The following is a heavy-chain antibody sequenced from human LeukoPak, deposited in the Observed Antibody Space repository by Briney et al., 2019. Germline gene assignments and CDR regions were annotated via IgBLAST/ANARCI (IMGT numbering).Heavy chain of an antibody. Sequence: ASVKVSCKASGYTFTSYYIHWVRQAPGQGLEWMGIISPGGGSTTNAQKFQGRVTMTRDTSTSTVYMELSSLRSEDTAVYYCARGGNTRSYYFDDPYHFDYWGQGTLGTVSS. J-gene: IGHJ4*02. V-gene: IGHV1-46*01. D-gene: IGHD1-26*01. CDR1: GYTFTSYY. CDR3: ARGGNTRSYYFDDPYHFDY. CDR2: ISPGGGST.